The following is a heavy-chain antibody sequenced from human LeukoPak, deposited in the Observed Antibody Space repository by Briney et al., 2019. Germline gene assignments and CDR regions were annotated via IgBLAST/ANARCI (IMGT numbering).Heavy chain of an antibody. CDR2: ISGSGGST. CDR1: GFTFSSYA. V-gene: IGHV3-23*01. J-gene: IGHJ4*02. Sequence: PGGSLRLSCAASGFTFSSYAVSWVRQAPGKGLEWVSAISGSGGSTYYADSVKGRFTISRDNSKNTLYLQMNSLRAEDTAVYYCAKDGYDFWSGPRLFDYWGQGTLVTVSS. CDR3: AKDGYDFWSGPRLFDY. D-gene: IGHD3-3*01.